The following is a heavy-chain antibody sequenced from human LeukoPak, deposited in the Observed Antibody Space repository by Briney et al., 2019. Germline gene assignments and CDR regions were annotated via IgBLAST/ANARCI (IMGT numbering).Heavy chain of an antibody. V-gene: IGHV3-23*01. CDR1: GFTFSSYA. J-gene: IGHJ4*02. CDR3: AKRDILTGYYPAFDY. D-gene: IGHD3-9*01. CDR2: ISGSGGST. Sequence: GGSLRLSCAASGFTFSSYAMSWVRQAPGKGLEWVSAISGSGGSTYYADSVKGRFTISRDNSKNTLCLQMNSLRAEDTAVYYCAKRDILTGYYPAFDYWGQGTLVTVSS.